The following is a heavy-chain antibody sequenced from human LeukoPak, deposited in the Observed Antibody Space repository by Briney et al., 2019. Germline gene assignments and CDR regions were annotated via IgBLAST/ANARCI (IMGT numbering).Heavy chain of an antibody. CDR3: ASSPGQAVSWFDP. D-gene: IGHD2-15*01. J-gene: IGHJ5*02. Sequence: PGGSLRLSCAASGFTFSSYSMNWVRQAPGKGLEWVSYISSVGSTIYYADSAKGRFTISRDNAKNSLYLQMNSLRAEDTAVYYCASSPGQAVSWFDPWGQGTLVTVSS. CDR1: GFTFSSYS. V-gene: IGHV3-48*01. CDR2: ISSVGSTI.